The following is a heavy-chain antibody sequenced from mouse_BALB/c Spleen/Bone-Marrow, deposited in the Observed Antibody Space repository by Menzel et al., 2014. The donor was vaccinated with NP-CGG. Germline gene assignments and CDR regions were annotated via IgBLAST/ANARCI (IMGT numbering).Heavy chain of an antibody. J-gene: IGHJ4*01. D-gene: IGHD2-1*01. CDR3: ARDGNYRYAMDY. V-gene: IGHV1S81*02. Sequence: QVQLQQSGDELVKPGASVKLSCKASGFTFTSYWIHWVKQRPGQGPEWIGEINPSNGRTNYNEKFKSKATLTEDESSSTAYMQLSSLTSEDSAVYYCARDGNYRYAMDYWGQGTSVTVSS. CDR1: GFTFTSYW. CDR2: INPSNGRT.